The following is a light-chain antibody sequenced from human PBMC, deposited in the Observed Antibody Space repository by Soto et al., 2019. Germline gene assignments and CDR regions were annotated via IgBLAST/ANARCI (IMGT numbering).Light chain of an antibody. CDR1: SSDVGGYNY. J-gene: IGLJ2*01. Sequence: QSALTQPASVSGSPGQSITISCTGTSSDVGGYNYVSWYQQHPGKAPKLIIYDVSNRPSGVSNRFSGSKSGNTASLTISGLQAEDAAAYYCRSYRSRSTVVFGGGTKLTVL. CDR3: RSYRSRSTVV. V-gene: IGLV2-14*01. CDR2: DVS.